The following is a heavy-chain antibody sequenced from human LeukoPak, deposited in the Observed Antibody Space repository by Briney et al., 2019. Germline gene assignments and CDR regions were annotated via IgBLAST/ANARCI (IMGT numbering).Heavy chain of an antibody. D-gene: IGHD5-24*01. Sequence: KPSETLSLTCAVSGYSISSGYYWGWIRQPPGKGLEWIGSIYHSGSTYYNPSLKSRVTISVDTSKNQFSLKLSSVTAADTAVYYCARSGAWLVDYWGQGTLVTVSS. CDR1: GYSISSGYY. CDR2: IYHSGST. J-gene: IGHJ4*02. CDR3: ARSGAWLVDY. V-gene: IGHV4-38-2*01.